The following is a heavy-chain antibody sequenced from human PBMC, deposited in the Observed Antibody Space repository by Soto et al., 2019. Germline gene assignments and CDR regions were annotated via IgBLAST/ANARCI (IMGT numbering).Heavy chain of an antibody. V-gene: IGHV4-4*01. D-gene: IGHD7-27*01. CDR3: ANLGTKMSSTDS. CDR2: IYHSGGT. Sequence: QVQLQESGPGLVKPSGTLSLTCAVSGGSISSSNWWSWVRQPPGKGLEWIGEIYHSGGTNYNPSLKSSVTLADDKSNNQLSPNLSAVTAADTAVYCCANLGTKMSSTDSWGQGTLVTVSS. J-gene: IGHJ4*02. CDR1: GGSISSSNW.